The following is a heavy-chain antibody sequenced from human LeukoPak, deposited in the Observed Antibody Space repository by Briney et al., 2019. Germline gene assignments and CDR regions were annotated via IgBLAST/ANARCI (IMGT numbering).Heavy chain of an antibody. CDR3: ARGRGLLSAFDY. CDR1: GFTFSSYA. D-gene: IGHD2-2*01. CDR2: VSGNGGIT. V-gene: IGHV3-23*01. J-gene: IGHJ4*02. Sequence: GGSLRLSCAASGFTFSSYAMSWVRQAPGKGLEWVSTVSGNGGITYYADSMKGRFTISRDNSKNTLFLQMNSLRAEDTAVYYCARGRGLLSAFDYWGQGTLVTVSS.